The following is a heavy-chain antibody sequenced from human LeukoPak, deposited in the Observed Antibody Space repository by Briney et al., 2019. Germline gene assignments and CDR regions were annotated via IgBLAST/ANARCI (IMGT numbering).Heavy chain of an antibody. D-gene: IGHD6-19*01. CDR1: GFTFSSYS. Sequence: KTGGSLRLSCAASGFTFSSYSMNWVRQAPGKGLEWVSSISSSSSYIYYADSVKGRFTISRDNAKNSLYLQMNSLRAEDTAVYYCAREQWLVRNYYYYYMDVWGKGTTVTVSS. CDR2: ISSSSSYI. V-gene: IGHV3-21*01. CDR3: AREQWLVRNYYYYYMDV. J-gene: IGHJ6*03.